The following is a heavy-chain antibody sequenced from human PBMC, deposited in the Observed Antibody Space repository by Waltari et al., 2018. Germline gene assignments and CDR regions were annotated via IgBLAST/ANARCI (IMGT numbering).Heavy chain of an antibody. CDR2: FSRSSNTI. Sequence: EVQLMESGGGLVQPGGSLRLSCAASGFTFNSYNMNWVRQAPGKGFGGVSYFSRSSNTIHYADSGKGRFTISRDNTKNSLDLQMNSLRAEDTAVYYCARQEITMVRGENYGMDVWGQGTTVTVSS. D-gene: IGHD3-10*01. CDR3: ARQEITMVRGENYGMDV. V-gene: IGHV3-48*04. CDR1: GFTFNSYN. J-gene: IGHJ6*02.